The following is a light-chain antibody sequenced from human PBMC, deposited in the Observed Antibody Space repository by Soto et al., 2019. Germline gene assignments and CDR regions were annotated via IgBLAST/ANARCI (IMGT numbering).Light chain of an antibody. V-gene: IGKV3-11*01. Sequence: EIVLTQSPVTLSLSPGERATLSWRASQSVTSNLAWYQQKPGQTPRLLMYGVSTRATGIPARLGGSGSGTEFTLTISSIEPEDFAVYYCQQRSNWITFGHGTRLEIK. CDR2: GVS. J-gene: IGKJ5*01. CDR1: QSVTSN. CDR3: QQRSNWIT.